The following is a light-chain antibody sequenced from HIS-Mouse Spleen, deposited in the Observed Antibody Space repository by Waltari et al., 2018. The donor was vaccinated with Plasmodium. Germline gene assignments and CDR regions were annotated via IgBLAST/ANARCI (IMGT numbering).Light chain of an antibody. V-gene: IGKV1-5*03. J-gene: IGKJ1*01. CDR2: KAS. CDR3: QQYNSYSWT. Sequence: DIQMTQSPSTLSASVGDRVPITCRASQSISSWLAWYQQKPGKAPKLLIYKASSIESGVPSRFSGSGSGTEFTLTISSLQPDDFATYYCQQYNSYSWTFGQGTKVEIK. CDR1: QSISSW.